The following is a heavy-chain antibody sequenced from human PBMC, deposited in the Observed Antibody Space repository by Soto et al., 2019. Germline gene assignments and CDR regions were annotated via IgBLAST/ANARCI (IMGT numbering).Heavy chain of an antibody. CDR2: ISGSGAGT. V-gene: IGHV3-23*01. CDR1: GFTFNNYA. Sequence: PGGSLRLSCAASGFTFNNYAMNWVRQAPGRGLEWVSGISGSGAGTYYADSVKGRFTISRDNSKNTLFLQMNSLRAEDTAVYYCAKVAITGTTLGGYFDYWGQGTLVTVSS. CDR3: AKVAITGTTLGGYFDY. D-gene: IGHD1-7*01. J-gene: IGHJ4*02.